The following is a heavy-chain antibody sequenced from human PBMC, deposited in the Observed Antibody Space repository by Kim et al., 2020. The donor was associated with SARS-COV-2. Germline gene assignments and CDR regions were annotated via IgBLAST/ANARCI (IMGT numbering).Heavy chain of an antibody. CDR2: ISWNSGSI. CDR3: AKDRGDGSSYRGGGMDV. J-gene: IGHJ6*02. Sequence: GGSLRLSCAASGFTFDDYAMHWVRQAPGKGLEWVSGISWNSGSIGYADSVKGRFTISRDNAKNSLYLQMNSLRAEDTALYYCAKDRGDGSSYRGGGMDVWGQGTTVTVSS. CDR1: GFTFDDYA. D-gene: IGHD6-13*01. V-gene: IGHV3-9*01.